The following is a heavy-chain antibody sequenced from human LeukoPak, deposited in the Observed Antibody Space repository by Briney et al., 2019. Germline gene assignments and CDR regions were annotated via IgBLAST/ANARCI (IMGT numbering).Heavy chain of an antibody. CDR1: GGSFSGYY. D-gene: IGHD6-19*01. CDR3: ARDRGIAVAGTRRVYFDY. CDR2: ISHSGST. V-gene: IGHV4-34*01. J-gene: IGHJ4*02. Sequence: SETLSLTCAVYGGSFSGYYWSWIRQPPGKGLEWIGEISHSGSTNYNPSLKSRVTISVDTSKNQFSLKLSSVTAADTAVYYCARDRGIAVAGTRRVYFDYWGQGTLVTVSS.